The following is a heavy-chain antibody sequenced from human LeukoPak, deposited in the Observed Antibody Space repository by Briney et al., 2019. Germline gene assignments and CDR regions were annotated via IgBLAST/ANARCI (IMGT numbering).Heavy chain of an antibody. D-gene: IGHD6-19*01. CDR1: GGSVSSGSYY. Sequence: SETLSLTRTVSGGSVSSGSYYWSWIRQPPGKGLEWIGYIYYSGSTNYNPSLKSRVTISVDTSKNQFSLKLSSVTAADTAVYYCARDHLSGIAVAGDYWGQGTLVTVSS. CDR2: IYYSGST. CDR3: ARDHLSGIAVAGDY. J-gene: IGHJ4*02. V-gene: IGHV4-61*01.